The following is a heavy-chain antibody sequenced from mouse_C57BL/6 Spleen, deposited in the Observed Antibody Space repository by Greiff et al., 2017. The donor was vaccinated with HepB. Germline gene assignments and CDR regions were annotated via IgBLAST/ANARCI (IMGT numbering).Heavy chain of an antibody. CDR3: ARTDGGGYAMDY. V-gene: IGHV1-55*01. Sequence: QVQLQQPGAELVKPGASVKMSCKASGYTFTSYWITWVKQRPGQGLEWIGDIYPGSGSTNYNEKFKSKATLTVDTSSSTAYMQLSSLTSADPAVYYCARTDGGGYAMDYWGQGTSVTVSS. CDR2: IYPGSGST. D-gene: IGHD1-2*01. CDR1: GYTFTSYW. J-gene: IGHJ4*01.